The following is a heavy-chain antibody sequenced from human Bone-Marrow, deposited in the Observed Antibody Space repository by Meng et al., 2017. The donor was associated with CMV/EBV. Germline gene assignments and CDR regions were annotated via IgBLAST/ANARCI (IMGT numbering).Heavy chain of an antibody. J-gene: IGHJ4*02. CDR3: TVRFDY. CDR2: IRYDGSNK. Sequence: GESLKISCAASGFTFSSYSMHWVRQAPGKGLEWVAFIRYDGSNKYYADSVKGRFTISRDNSKNTLYLQMNSLRAEDTAVYYCTVRFDYWGQGTLVTVSS. D-gene: IGHD3-22*01. CDR1: GFTFSSYS. V-gene: IGHV3-30*02.